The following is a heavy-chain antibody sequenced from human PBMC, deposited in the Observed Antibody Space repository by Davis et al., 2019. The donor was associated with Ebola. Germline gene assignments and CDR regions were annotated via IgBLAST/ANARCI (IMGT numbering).Heavy chain of an antibody. V-gene: IGHV4-59*02. CDR1: GGSVGSDY. CDR2: IYYSGST. D-gene: IGHD6-6*01. CDR3: ARVSGYSSSSLDY. Sequence: SETLSLTCSVSGGSVGSDYWSWIRQPPGKGLEWIGYIYYSGSTNYNPSLKSRVTISVDTSKNQFSLKLSSVTAADTAVYYCARVSGYSSSSLDYWGQGTLVTVSS. J-gene: IGHJ4*02.